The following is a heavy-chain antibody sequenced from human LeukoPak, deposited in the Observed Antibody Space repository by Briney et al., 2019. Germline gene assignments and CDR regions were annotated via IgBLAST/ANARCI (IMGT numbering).Heavy chain of an antibody. CDR1: GFTFSNAW. CDR2: IKSKTDGGTT. J-gene: IGHJ4*02. D-gene: IGHD3-10*01. Sequence: GGSLRLSCAASGFTFSNAWMSWVRPAPGKGLEWVGRIKSKTDGGTTDYAAPVKGRFTISRDDSKNTLYLQMNSLKTGDTAIYYCTKTYYYGSGSLDYWGQGTLVTVSS. V-gene: IGHV3-15*01. CDR3: TKTYYYGSGSLDY.